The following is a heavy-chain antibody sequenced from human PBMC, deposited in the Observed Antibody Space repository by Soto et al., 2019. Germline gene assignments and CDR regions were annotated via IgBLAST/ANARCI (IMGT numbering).Heavy chain of an antibody. J-gene: IGHJ6*02. CDR3: ARGPYGSGTAPLYGMDV. V-gene: IGHV1-69*01. CDR2: IIPFLGTP. Sequence: QVQLVQSGAEVKKPGSSVKVSCKASGGTFSNYAISWARQAPRQGLEWMGGIIPFLGTPNYAQRFQGRVTITADEATSTAYMELSSLRSEDTAVYYCARGPYGSGTAPLYGMDVWGQGTTVTVSS. D-gene: IGHD3-10*01. CDR1: GGTFSNYA.